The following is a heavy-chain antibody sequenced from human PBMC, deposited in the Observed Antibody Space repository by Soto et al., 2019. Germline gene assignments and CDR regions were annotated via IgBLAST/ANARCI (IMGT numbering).Heavy chain of an antibody. D-gene: IGHD5-18*01. Sequence: GGSLRLSCAASGFTFSSYAIGWVRQAPGKGLEWVSTISGSGGSTYYADSVKGRFTISRDNSKNTLYLRRNSLRVEDTAVYFCAKGHTAMADYYFDYWGQGTLVTVSS. V-gene: IGHV3-23*01. CDR3: AKGHTAMADYYFDY. CDR2: ISGSGGST. J-gene: IGHJ4*02. CDR1: GFTFSSYA.